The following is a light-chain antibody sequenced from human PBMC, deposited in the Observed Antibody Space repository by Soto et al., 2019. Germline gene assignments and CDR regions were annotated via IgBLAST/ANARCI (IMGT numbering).Light chain of an antibody. CDR3: QRYDISPFP. CDR2: RAS. J-gene: IGKJ2*01. CDR1: QSISSTY. Sequence: EIVLTQSPGTLSLSPRERATLSCRASQSISSTYLAWYQQKPGQAPRLLIYRASSRATGIPDRFSGSGSGTDFTLSISRLEPEDFAVYYCQRYDISPFPFGQGTKLEIK. V-gene: IGKV3-20*01.